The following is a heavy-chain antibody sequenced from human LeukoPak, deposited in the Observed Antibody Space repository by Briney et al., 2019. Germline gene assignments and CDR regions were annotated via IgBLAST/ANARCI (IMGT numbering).Heavy chain of an antibody. D-gene: IGHD6-19*01. CDR3: ARGSRFWLGNFFRQPLFFDY. Sequence: SETLSLTCAVYGESFSGYYWNWIRQPPGKGLEWIGEINDSGSTNYNPSLKSRLTMSVDTSKNQFSLRLSSVTSADTAVYYCARGSRFWLGNFFRQPLFFDYWGQGNLATVSS. CDR2: INDSGST. CDR1: GESFSGYY. J-gene: IGHJ4*02. V-gene: IGHV4-34*01.